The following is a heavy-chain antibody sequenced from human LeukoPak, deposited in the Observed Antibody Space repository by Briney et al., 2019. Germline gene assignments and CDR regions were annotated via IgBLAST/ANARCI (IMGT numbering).Heavy chain of an antibody. CDR1: GFSFGSYE. D-gene: IGHD3-16*01. CDR2: ISGSGSTI. V-gene: IGHV3-48*03. J-gene: IGHJ4*02. CDR3: AAYLVGYAY. Sequence: GGSLRLSCAASGFSFGSYEMNWVHQAPGKGLEWVSYISGSGSTIYYADSVKGRFTISRDNAKNSLYLQMNSLRAEDTAVYYCAAYLVGYAYWGPGTLVTVSS.